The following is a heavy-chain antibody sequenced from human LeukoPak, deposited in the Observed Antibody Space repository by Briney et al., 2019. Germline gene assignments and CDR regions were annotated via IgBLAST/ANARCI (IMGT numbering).Heavy chain of an antibody. CDR1: GGTFSSYA. Sequence: SVKVSCKASGGTFSSYAISWMRQAPGQGLEWMGGIIPIFGTANYAQKFQGRDTITTDESTSTAYMELSSLRSEDTAVYYCASERGGAYCGGNCYYFGYWGQGTLVTVSS. D-gene: IGHD2-21*01. CDR3: ASERGGAYCGGNCYYFGY. CDR2: IIPIFGTA. J-gene: IGHJ4*02. V-gene: IGHV1-69*05.